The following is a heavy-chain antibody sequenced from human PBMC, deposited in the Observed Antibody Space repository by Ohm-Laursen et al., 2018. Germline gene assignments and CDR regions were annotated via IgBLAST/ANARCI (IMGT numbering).Heavy chain of an antibody. CDR1: GGSISSSSYY. CDR3: ARDVIAVAGNFDY. CDR2: IYYSGST. J-gene: IGHJ4*02. D-gene: IGHD6-19*01. Sequence: TLSLTCTVSGGSISSSSYYWGWIRQPPGKGLEWIGSIYYSGSTYYNPSLKSRVTISVDTSKNQFSLKLSSVTAADTAVYYCARDVIAVAGNFDYWGQGTLVTVSS. V-gene: IGHV4-39*02.